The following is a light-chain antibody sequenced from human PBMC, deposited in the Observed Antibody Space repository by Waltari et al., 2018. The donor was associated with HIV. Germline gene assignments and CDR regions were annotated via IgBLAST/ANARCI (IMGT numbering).Light chain of an antibody. CDR2: KNN. CDR1: RSNIGSNF. Sequence: QSVLTQPPSASATPGQRVTISCSGTRSNIGSNFVFWYQQFPGTAPKLLMYKNNKRCSGVPDRFSGFKSGTSASLAISGLRSEDEAVYYCAAWDDSLRGHVVFGGGTNLTV. V-gene: IGLV1-47*01. CDR3: AAWDDSLRGHVV. J-gene: IGLJ2*01.